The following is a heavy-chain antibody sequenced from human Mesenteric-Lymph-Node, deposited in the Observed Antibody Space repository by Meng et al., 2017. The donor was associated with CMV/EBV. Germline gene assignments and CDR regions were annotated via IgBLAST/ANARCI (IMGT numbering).Heavy chain of an antibody. CDR3: ARQYLPDIASAVNY. CDR2: INPMTSGT. V-gene: IGHV1-2*06. CDR1: GYSFSASYY. J-gene: IGHJ4*02. D-gene: IGHD6-13*01. Sequence: GYSFSASYYIHWVRQAPGQGLEWMGRINPMTSGTNYAQKFQGRVTMTRDTSVNTAYMELSRLTSDDTAVYFCARQYLPDIASAVNYWGQGTLVTVSS.